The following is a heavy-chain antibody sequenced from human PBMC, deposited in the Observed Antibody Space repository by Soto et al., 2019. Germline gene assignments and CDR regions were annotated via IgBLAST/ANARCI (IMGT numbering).Heavy chain of an antibody. D-gene: IGHD1-1*01. CDR3: ANLDWSQLPNNFDY. V-gene: IGHV3-23*01. CDR1: GFTFSSYA. CDR2: ISGSGGST. Sequence: PGGSLRLSCAASGFTFSSYAVGGVRQTPGKGLEWVSAISGSGGSTYYADSVKGRFTISRDNSKSTLYLQLNNLRAEDMAVYYCANLDWSQLPNNFDYWGQGTLVTVSS. J-gene: IGHJ4*02.